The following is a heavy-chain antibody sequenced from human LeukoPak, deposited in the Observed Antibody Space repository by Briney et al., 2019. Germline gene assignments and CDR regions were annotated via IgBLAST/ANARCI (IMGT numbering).Heavy chain of an antibody. CDR1: GGSTTINGYY. D-gene: IGHD1-1*01. CDR2: IYYNGNT. V-gene: IGHV4-39*01. J-gene: IGHJ5*02. CDR3: GRHVQAPSFDP. Sequence: SETLSLTCTVSGGSTTINGYYWAWIRQPPGKWLEWIGSIYYNGNTYYNPSLKSRVTISADTSTNHFSLKLTSVTAADTAVYYCGRHVQAPSFDPWGQGTLVTVSS.